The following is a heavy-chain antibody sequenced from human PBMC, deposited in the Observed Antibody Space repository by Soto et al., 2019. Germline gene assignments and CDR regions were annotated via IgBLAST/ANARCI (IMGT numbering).Heavy chain of an antibody. CDR3: ARAPTNLATTVNPLDY. J-gene: IGHJ4*02. CDR1: GGSISSGGYY. D-gene: IGHD4-17*01. CDR2: IYYSGST. Sequence: SETLSLTCTVSGGSISSGGYYWSWIRQHPGKGLEWIGYIYYSGSTYYNPSLKSRVTISVDTSKNQFSLKLSSVTAADTAVYYCARAPTNLATTVNPLDYWGQGNLVTVSS. V-gene: IGHV4-31*03.